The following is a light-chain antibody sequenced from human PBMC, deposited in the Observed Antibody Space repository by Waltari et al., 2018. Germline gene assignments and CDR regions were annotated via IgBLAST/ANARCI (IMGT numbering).Light chain of an antibody. CDR3: QKYESLPAT. V-gene: IGKV3-20*01. CDR1: ESVSKF. Sequence: EIVVTQSPGTLSLSPGGGATLSCRASESVSKFLAWYQQKPGQAPRLLIYHASNRASGIPDRFSGSGFGTAFSITISRLEPEDFAEYYCQKYESLPATFGQGTKVEIK. J-gene: IGKJ1*01. CDR2: HAS.